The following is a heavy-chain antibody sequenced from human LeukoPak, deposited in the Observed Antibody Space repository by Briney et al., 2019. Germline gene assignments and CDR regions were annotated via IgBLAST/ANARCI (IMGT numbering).Heavy chain of an antibody. CDR2: INWNGDST. CDR3: ARNPRIVVVTANFGDDAFDI. CDR1: GFTFDDYG. V-gene: IGHV3-20*04. J-gene: IGHJ3*02. D-gene: IGHD2-21*02. Sequence: PGGSLRLSCAASGFTFDDYGMSWVRQAPGKGLEWVSGINWNGDSTDYADSVKVRFTISRDNAKNSLYLQMNSLRAEDTALYYCARNPRIVVVTANFGDDAFDIWGQGTMVTVSS.